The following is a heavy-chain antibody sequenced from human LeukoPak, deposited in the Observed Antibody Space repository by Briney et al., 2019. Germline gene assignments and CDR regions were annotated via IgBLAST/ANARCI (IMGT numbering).Heavy chain of an antibody. CDR3: ARSERIIMILGGAFDV. J-gene: IGHJ3*01. Sequence: SETLSLTCTVSGDSISSYYWSWIRQPPGKGLEWIGYIYYSGSTNYNPSLKSRVTISVDTSKNQFSLKLSSVTAADTAVYFCARSERIIMILGGAFDVWGQGTMVTASS. CDR2: IYYSGST. D-gene: IGHD3-22*01. CDR1: GDSISSYY. V-gene: IGHV4-59*08.